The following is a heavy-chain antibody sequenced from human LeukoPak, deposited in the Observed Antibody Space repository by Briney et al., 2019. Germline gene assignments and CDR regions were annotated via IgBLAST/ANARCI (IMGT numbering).Heavy chain of an antibody. Sequence: GGSLRLSCAASGFTVSSNYMSWVRQAPGKGLEWVSVIYSGGTTYYADSVKGRFTISRDNSKNMLYLQMNSLTAEDTAVHYCASLRSTHYHFDYWGQGTLVTVSS. CDR2: IYSGGTT. V-gene: IGHV3-53*01. CDR3: ASLRSTHYHFDY. D-gene: IGHD1-26*01. J-gene: IGHJ4*02. CDR1: GFTVSSNY.